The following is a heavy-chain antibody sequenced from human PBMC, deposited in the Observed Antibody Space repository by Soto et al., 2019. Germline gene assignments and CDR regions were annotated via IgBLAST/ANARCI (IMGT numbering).Heavy chain of an antibody. CDR1: GFSFSSYW. J-gene: IGHJ4*02. V-gene: IGHV3-74*01. D-gene: IGHD6-13*01. CDR3: TRLGAGHYFDS. CDR2: IDNEGTGT. Sequence: GGSLRLSCAASGFSFSSYWMHWVRQAPEKGLEWVSRIDNEGTGTSYADSVRGRFTFSRDNAKNTLYLQMSSLRPEDTAVYYCTRLGAGHYFDSWGRGTLVTVSS.